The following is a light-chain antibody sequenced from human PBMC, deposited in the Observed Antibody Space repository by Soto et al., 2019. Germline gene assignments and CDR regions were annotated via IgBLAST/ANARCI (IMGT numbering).Light chain of an antibody. CDR3: QQSYSTPYT. V-gene: IGKV1-39*01. CDR2: GAS. Sequence: DIPMTQSPSSLSASVGDRVTITCRASQSISSYLNWYQQNPGKAPRLLIYGASSLQSGVPSRFSGSGSGTDFTLTISSLQPEDFATYYCQQSYSTPYTFGQGTKLEIK. J-gene: IGKJ2*01. CDR1: QSISSY.